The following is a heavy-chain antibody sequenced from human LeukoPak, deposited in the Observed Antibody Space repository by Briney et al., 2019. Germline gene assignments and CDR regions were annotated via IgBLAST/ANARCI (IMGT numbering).Heavy chain of an antibody. CDR2: IYYSGST. D-gene: IGHD6-6*01. Sequence: PSETLSLTCTVSGDSISSYYWSWIRQPPGKGLEWIGYIYYSGSTNYNPSLKSRVTISVDTSKNQFSLKLSSVTAADTAVYYCARSFLKQLAHNWFDPWGQGTLVTVSS. CDR1: GDSISSYY. V-gene: IGHV4-59*08. CDR3: ARSFLKQLAHNWFDP. J-gene: IGHJ5*02.